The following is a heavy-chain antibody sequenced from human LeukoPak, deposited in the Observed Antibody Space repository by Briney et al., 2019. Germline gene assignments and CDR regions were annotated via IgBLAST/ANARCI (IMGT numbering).Heavy chain of an antibody. CDR1: GFTFTGHY. V-gene: IGHV1-2*02. Sequence: GASVKVSCKASGFTFTGHYTHWVRQAPGQGLEWMGYTNPHSGGTNSPQKFQGRVTLTTDTSISAAYMELSSLISDDTAMYYCVREGNEVLTKDFDSWGQGTLVTVSS. D-gene: IGHD4-23*01. CDR2: TNPHSGGT. CDR3: VREGNEVLTKDFDS. J-gene: IGHJ4*02.